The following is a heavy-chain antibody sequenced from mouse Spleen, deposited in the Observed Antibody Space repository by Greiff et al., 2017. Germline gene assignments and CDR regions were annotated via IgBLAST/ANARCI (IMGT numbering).Heavy chain of an antibody. J-gene: IGHJ3*01. CDR1: GYTFTDYY. Sequence: EVQLQQSGPVLVKPGASVKMSCKASGYTFTDYYMNWVKQSHGKSLEWIGVINPYNGGTSYNQKFKGKATLTVDKSSSTAYMELNSLTSEDSAVYYCARSPGLDGYYGWFAYWGQGTLVTVSA. CDR2: INPYNGGT. CDR3: ARSPGLDGYYGWFAY. V-gene: IGHV1-19*01. D-gene: IGHD2-3*01.